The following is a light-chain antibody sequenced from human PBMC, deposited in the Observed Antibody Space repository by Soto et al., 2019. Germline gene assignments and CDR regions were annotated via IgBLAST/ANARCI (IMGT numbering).Light chain of an antibody. Sequence: QSALTQPASVSGSPGQSITISCTGAGSDVGGYNYVSWFQQHPGKAPRLLIYEVTNRPSGVSSRFSGSKSGNTASLTISGLQADDEADYYCSSYTNIRSSPYVFGPGTKVTVL. CDR1: GSDVGGYNY. CDR3: SSYTNIRSSPYV. V-gene: IGLV2-14*03. CDR2: EVT. J-gene: IGLJ1*01.